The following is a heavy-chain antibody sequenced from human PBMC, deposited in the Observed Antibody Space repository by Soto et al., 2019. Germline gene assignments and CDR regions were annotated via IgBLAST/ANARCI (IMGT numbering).Heavy chain of an antibody. Sequence: PGGSLRLSCAASGFTFDDYAMHWVRQAPGKGLEWVSGISWNSGSIGYADSVKGRFTISRDNAKNSLYLQMNSLRAEDTALYYCAKESSYKYGGYDYWGQGTLVTVSS. CDR1: GFTFDDYA. CDR3: AKESSYKYGGYDY. CDR2: ISWNSGSI. J-gene: IGHJ4*02. D-gene: IGHD5-12*01. V-gene: IGHV3-9*01.